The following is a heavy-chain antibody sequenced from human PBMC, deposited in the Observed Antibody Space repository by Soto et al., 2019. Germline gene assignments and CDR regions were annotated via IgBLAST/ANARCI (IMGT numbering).Heavy chain of an antibody. D-gene: IGHD6-6*01. Sequence: SGPTLVNPTQTLTLTCTFSGFSLSTSGVGVGWIRQPPGKALEWLALIYWDDDKRYSPSLKSGLTITKDTSKDQVVLTMTNMDPVDTATYYCAHRLRSSSSTVWFDPWGQGTLVTVSS. CDR2: IYWDDDK. V-gene: IGHV2-5*02. CDR3: AHRLRSSSSTVWFDP. J-gene: IGHJ5*02. CDR1: GFSLSTSGVG.